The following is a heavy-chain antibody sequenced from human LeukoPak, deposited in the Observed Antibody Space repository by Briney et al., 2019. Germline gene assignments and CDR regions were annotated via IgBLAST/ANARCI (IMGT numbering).Heavy chain of an antibody. D-gene: IGHD5-18*01. CDR2: IYSGGST. CDR3: ARDLTWIQLWLFDY. V-gene: IGHV3-66*01. Sequence: GGSLRLSCAASGFTVSSNYMSWVRQAPGKGLEWVSVIYSGGSTYYADSVKGRFTISRDNSKNTLYLQMNSLRAEDTAVYYCARDLTWIQLWLFDYWGQGTLVTVSS. CDR1: GFTVSSNY. J-gene: IGHJ4*02.